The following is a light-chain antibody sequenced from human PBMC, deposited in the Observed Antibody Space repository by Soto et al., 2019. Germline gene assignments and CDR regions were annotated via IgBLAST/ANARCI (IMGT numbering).Light chain of an antibody. V-gene: IGKV3-15*01. CDR2: GAS. CDR1: QSISSN. CDR3: QLYGISPH. Sequence: IVMTQSPATLSVSPGERATLSCRASQSISSNLAWYQQKPGQAPRLLIYGASTRATGIPARFSGSGSGTEFTLTISSLQSEDFAVYYCQLYGISPHFGQGTRLEI. J-gene: IGKJ5*01.